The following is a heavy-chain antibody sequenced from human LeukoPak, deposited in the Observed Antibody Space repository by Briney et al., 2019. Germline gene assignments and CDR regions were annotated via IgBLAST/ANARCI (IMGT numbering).Heavy chain of an antibody. CDR3: ARAHYYGSGSYYSPDYYYYMDV. J-gene: IGHJ6*03. V-gene: IGHV1-18*01. CDR1: GYTFTIYG. D-gene: IGHD3-10*01. CDR2: ISAYNGNT. Sequence: GASVTVSCKASGYTFTIYGISWVRQAPGQGLEWMGWISAYNGNTNYAQKLQGRVTMTTDTSTSTAYMELRSLRSDDTAVYYCARAHYYGSGSYYSPDYYYYMDVWGKGTTVTVSS.